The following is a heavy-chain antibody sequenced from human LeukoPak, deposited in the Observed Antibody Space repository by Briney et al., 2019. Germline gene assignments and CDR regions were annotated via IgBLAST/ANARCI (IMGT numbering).Heavy chain of an antibody. CDR1: GYTFTSYG. D-gene: IGHD3-3*01. V-gene: IGHV1-18*01. CDR3: AREGIFGGLDWYFDL. J-gene: IGHJ2*01. Sequence: ASVKVSCKASGYTFTSYGISWVRQAPGQGLEWMGWISAYNGNTNYAQKLQGRVTMTTDTSTSTAYMELRSLRSGDTAVYYCAREGIFGGLDWYFDLWGRGTLVTVSS. CDR2: ISAYNGNT.